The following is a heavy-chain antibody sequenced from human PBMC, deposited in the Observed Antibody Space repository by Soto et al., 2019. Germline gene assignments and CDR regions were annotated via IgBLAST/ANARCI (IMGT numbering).Heavy chain of an antibody. CDR2: IWHDGTNK. CDR1: GFSFNTYG. J-gene: IGHJ6*02. Sequence: QVLLVESGGGVVQPGTSLRLSCVASGFSFNTYGMHWVRQPPGKGLEWVAGIWHDGTNKYYADSVQGRVTISRDNSGNTLYLHMSSLRAEDTAVYYCAKAPLRLGFSYYYYGMDVWGQGTTVTVSS. V-gene: IGHV3-33*06. CDR3: AKAPLRLGFSYYYYGMDV. D-gene: IGHD2-21*01.